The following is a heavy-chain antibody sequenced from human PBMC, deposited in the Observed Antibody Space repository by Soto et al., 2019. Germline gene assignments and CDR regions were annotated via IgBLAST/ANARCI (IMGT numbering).Heavy chain of an antibody. CDR1: GGSISTGCYY. CDR2: FYYSGGT. V-gene: IGHV4-31*03. J-gene: IGHJ5*02. Sequence: QVQLQESGPGLVKPSQTLSLTCTVSGGSISTGCYYWNWIRQHPGKGLEWIGYFYYSGGTYYNPSRKSRVTISVNTLKNQFSLKLSSVTAADTALYYCARSVFPWGQGPLVTVYS. CDR3: ARSVFP.